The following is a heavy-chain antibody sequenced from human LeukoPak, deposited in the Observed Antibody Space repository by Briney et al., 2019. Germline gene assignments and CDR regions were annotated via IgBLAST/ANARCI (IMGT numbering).Heavy chain of an antibody. CDR1: GGSISSYY. D-gene: IGHD3-3*01. Sequence: PSETLSLTCTVSGGSISSYYWSWIRQPAGKGLEWIGRIYTSGSTNYNPSLKSRATMSVDTSKNQFSLKLSSVTAAGTAVYYCARGPMFFGVAYCDYWGQGTLVTVSS. CDR2: IYTSGST. CDR3: ARGPMFFGVAYCDY. V-gene: IGHV4-4*07. J-gene: IGHJ4*02.